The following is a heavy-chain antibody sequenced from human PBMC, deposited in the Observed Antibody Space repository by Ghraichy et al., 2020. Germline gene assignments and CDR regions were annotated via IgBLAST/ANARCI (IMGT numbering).Heavy chain of an antibody. CDR2: LYSDGTP. J-gene: IGHJ6*02. CDR1: GLGVSSNH. V-gene: IGHV3-53*01. D-gene: IGHD2-21*01. Sequence: ETLSLTCAASGLGVSSNHMSWVRQAPGKGLEWVAILYSDGTPFYADSVRGRFTISRDESRNTMYLQMNTLRAEDTAVYYCARDRRYCGNNCYLYYYYGMHVWGRGTTVTVSS. CDR3: ARDRRYCGNNCYLYYYYGMHV.